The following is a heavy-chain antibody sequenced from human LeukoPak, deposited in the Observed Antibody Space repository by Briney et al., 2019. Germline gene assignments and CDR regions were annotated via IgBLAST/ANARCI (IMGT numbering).Heavy chain of an antibody. CDR3: AKGLRGYSYAFDY. CDR2: IRQDESER. D-gene: IGHD5-18*01. J-gene: IGHJ4*02. CDR1: GFSFSSYW. Sequence: GGSLRLSCEGSGFSFSSYWMTWVRQLPGKGPEWVANIRQDESERYFADSVKGRFTISRDNAKNSLYLQMNSLRAEDTALYYCAKGLRGYSYAFDYWGQGTLVTVSS. V-gene: IGHV3-7*03.